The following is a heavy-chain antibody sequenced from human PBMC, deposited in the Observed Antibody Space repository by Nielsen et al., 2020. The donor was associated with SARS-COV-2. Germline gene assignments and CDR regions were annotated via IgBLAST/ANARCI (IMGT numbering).Heavy chain of an antibody. V-gene: IGHV3-30*03. CDR1: GFTFRNYG. J-gene: IGHJ4*02. Sequence: GESLKISCAASGFTFRNYGMHWVRQAPGKGLEWVAVISYDGRDEYYGDFVKGRFTISRDNSKNTLYLQMNSLTAEDTGVYYCARGQTGYSRSPFDKWGQGTLVTVSS. D-gene: IGHD3-22*01. CDR2: ISYDGRDE. CDR3: ARGQTGYSRSPFDK.